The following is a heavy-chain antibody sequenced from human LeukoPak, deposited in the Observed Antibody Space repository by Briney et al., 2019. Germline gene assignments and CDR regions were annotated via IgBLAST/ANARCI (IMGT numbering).Heavy chain of an antibody. V-gene: IGHV4-61*02. CDR3: AREAVSRRTPYWYFDL. D-gene: IGHD1-14*01. Sequence: SQTLSLTCTVSGGSISSGSYYWSWIRQPAGKGLEWIGRIYTSGSTNYNPSLKSRVTISVDTSKNQFSLKLSSVTAADTAVYYCAREAVSRRTPYWYFDLWGRGTLVTVSS. CDR1: GGSISSGSYY. CDR2: IYTSGST. J-gene: IGHJ2*01.